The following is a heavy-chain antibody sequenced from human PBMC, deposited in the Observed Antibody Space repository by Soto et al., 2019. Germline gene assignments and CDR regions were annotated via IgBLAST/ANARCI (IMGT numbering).Heavy chain of an antibody. J-gene: IGHJ6*02. CDR3: ARHDCISSSCYYYYYYGMDV. CDR1: GGTFSSYA. CDR2: SIPIFDTA. D-gene: IGHD2-2*01. Sequence: QVQLVQSGAEVKKPGSSVKVSCKASGGTFSSYAISWVRQAPGQGLEWMGGSIPIFDTANYAQKFQGRVTITEDESTSTDYMELSSLRSEDTAVYYCARHDCISSSCYYYYYYGMDVWGQGTTVTVSS. V-gene: IGHV1-69*12.